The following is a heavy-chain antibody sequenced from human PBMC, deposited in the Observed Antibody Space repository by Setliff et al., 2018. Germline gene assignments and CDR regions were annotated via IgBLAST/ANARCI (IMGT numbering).Heavy chain of an antibody. J-gene: IGHJ5*02. CDR3: ARDDGGSSYNWFDP. D-gene: IGHD6-13*01. Sequence: SETLSLTCSVSGASITSYYWSWIRQPPGKGLEWIAYIHNNGRIKYNPALKSRVTISVDTSKNQFSLKLSSVTAADTAVYYCARDDGGSSYNWFDPWGQGTLVTVSS. V-gene: IGHV4-59*01. CDR2: IHNNGRI. CDR1: GASITSYY.